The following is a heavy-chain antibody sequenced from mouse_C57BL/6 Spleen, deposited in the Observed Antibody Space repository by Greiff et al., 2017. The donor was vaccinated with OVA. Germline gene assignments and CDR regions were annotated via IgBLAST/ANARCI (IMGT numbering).Heavy chain of an antibody. V-gene: IGHV14-4*01. CDR2: IDPENGDT. D-gene: IGHD1-1*01. CDR1: GFNIKDDY. J-gene: IGHJ4*01. Sequence: VHVKQSGAELVRPGASVKLSCTASGFNIKDDYMHWVKQRPEPGLEWIGWIDPENGDTEYASKFQGKATITADTSSNTAYLQLSSLTSEDTAVYYCTTSDYYGSSRYAMDYWGQGTSVTVSS. CDR3: TTSDYYGSSRYAMDY.